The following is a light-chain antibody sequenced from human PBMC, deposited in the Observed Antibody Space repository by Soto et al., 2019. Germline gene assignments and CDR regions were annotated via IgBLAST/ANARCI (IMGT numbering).Light chain of an antibody. CDR2: GAS. CDR1: QSVSSGY. CDR3: QQYGSSPPLT. Sequence: EIVLTQSPGTLSLSPGERATLSCRASQSVSSGYLAWYQQKPGQAPRLLIYGASIRATGIPDRFSGSGSGTDFTLTISRLEPEDFAVYYCQQYGSSPPLTFGGGTKVEIK. J-gene: IGKJ4*01. V-gene: IGKV3-20*01.